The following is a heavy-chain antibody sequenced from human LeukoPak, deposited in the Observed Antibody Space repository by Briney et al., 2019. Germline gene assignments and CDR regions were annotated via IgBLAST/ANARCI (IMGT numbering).Heavy chain of an antibody. J-gene: IGHJ4*02. V-gene: IGHV3-23*01. D-gene: IGHD6-6*01. CDR2: ITDSGGDT. Sequence: PGGSLRLSCAASGFTFGSYAMSWVRQAPGKGLDWFSAITDSGGDTYYADSVKGRLTISRDNSKNTLYLQMNSLRAEDTAVYYCAKGSSSSRPYYFDYWGQGILVTVSS. CDR1: GFTFGSYA. CDR3: AKGSSSSRPYYFDY.